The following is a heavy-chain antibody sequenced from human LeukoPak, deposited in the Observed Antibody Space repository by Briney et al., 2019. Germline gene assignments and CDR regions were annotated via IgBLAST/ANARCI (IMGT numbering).Heavy chain of an antibody. CDR2: IKQDGSEK. J-gene: IGHJ3*02. V-gene: IGHV3-7*01. D-gene: IGHD3-3*01. CDR1: GFTFSSYW. Sequence: SGGSLRLSCAASGFTFSSYWMSWVRQAPGKGLEWVANIKQDGSEKYYVDSVKGRFTISRDNAKNSLYLQMNSLRAEDTAVYYCARAGRRVDYDFWSGYPDAFGIWGQGTMVT. CDR3: ARAGRRVDYDFWSGYPDAFGI.